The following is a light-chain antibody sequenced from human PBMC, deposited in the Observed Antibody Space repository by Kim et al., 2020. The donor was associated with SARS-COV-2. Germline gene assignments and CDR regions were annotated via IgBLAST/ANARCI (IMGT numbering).Light chain of an antibody. V-gene: IGKV3-20*01. CDR2: GAS. CDR1: QSVSGSY. CDR3: QQYGNPPRT. J-gene: IGKJ1*01. Sequence: SPGGSATHTCRASQSVSGSYLAWYQQKPAQAPRLLIYGASNRATGIPDRFSGSGSGTDFTLTITRLEPEDTAVYYCQQYGNPPRTFGQGTKVDIK.